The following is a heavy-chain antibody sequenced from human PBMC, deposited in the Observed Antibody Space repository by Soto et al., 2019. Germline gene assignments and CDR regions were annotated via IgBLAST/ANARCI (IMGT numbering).Heavy chain of an antibody. J-gene: IGHJ4*02. D-gene: IGHD1-26*01. CDR1: VFTLRHYY. CDR3: ANNKVGSNHY. V-gene: IGHV3-11*01. Sequence: PVGSLRLSCEVSVFTLRHYYMSWIRQAPGKGLEWVSYINGSGSDIYYADSVKGRISLSKDKAKNSMFLEMDSLQFGDTAVYYCANNKVGSNHYWGQGTMVTVSS. CDR2: INGSGSDI.